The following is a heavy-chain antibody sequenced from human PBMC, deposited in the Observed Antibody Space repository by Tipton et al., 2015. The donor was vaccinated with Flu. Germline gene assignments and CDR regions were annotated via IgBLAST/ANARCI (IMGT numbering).Heavy chain of an antibody. CDR1: GFTFSSYG. D-gene: IGHD2-2*01. J-gene: IGHJ4*02. Sequence: CAASGFTFSSYGMHWVRQAPGKGLEWVAVISYDGSNKYYADSVKGRFTISRDNSKNTLYLQMNSLRAEDTAVYYCANGKGYCSSTSCPPPADYWGQGTLVTVSS. CDR2: ISYDGSNK. V-gene: IGHV3-30*18. CDR3: ANGKGYCSSTSCPPPADY.